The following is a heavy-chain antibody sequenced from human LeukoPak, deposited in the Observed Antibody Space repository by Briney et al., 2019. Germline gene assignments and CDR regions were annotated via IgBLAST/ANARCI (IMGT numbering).Heavy chain of an antibody. CDR2: ISSGRDTI. CDR3: ARAEDWGYYFDY. D-gene: IGHD7-27*01. Sequence: GGSLRLSCAASGFTFSSYEMNWVRQAPGKGLEWVSYISSGRDTIYYADSAKGRFTISRDNAKNSLYLQMNSLRAEDTAVYYCARAEDWGYYFDYWGQGTLVTVSS. J-gene: IGHJ4*02. CDR1: GFTFSSYE. V-gene: IGHV3-48*03.